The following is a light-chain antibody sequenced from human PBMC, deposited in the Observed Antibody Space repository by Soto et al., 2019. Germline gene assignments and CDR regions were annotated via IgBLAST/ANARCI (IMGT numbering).Light chain of an antibody. J-gene: IGKJ5*01. CDR1: QGISRW. V-gene: IGKV1-12*01. CDR3: QRSNSFPIT. CDR2: AAS. Sequence: DIQMTQSPSSVSASVGDRVTITCRASQGISRWLAWYQQKPGKAPKLLIYAASSLQSGVPSRFSVSGSGTHFTLTINSLQPEDFATYYCQRSNSFPITVGQGTLLEIK.